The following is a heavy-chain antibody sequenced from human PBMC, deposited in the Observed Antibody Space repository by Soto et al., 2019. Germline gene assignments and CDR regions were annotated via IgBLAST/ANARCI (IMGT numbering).Heavy chain of an antibody. V-gene: IGHV4-34*01. CDR3: ARGGGDFWHFDL. CDR2: VNHSGST. CDR1: GGSFSGYY. J-gene: IGHJ2*01. Sequence: QVQLQQWGAGLLKPSETLSHTCAVYGGSFSGYYWSWIRQPPGKGLEWIGEVNHSGSTNYNPSLKSRVTISVDTYRNQFSLKLSSVTAADTAVYYCARGGGDFWHFDLWGRGTLVTVSS. D-gene: IGHD2-21*02.